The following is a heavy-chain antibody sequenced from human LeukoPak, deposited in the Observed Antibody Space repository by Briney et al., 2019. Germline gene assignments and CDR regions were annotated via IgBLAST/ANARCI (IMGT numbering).Heavy chain of an antibody. Sequence: PGGSLRLSRAASGFTFSSYAMSWVRQAPGKGLEWVSAISGSGGSTYYADSVKGRFTISRDNSKNTLYLQMNSLRAEDTAVYYCAKDPYYDFWSGYYSGPSFDYWGQGTLVTVSS. CDR1: GFTFSSYA. J-gene: IGHJ4*02. CDR3: AKDPYYDFWSGYYSGPSFDY. D-gene: IGHD3-3*01. V-gene: IGHV3-23*01. CDR2: ISGSGGST.